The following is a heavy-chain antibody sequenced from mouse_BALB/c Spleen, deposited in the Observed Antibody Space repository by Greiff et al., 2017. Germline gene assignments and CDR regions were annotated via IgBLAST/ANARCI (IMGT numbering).Heavy chain of an antibody. J-gene: IGHJ4*01. CDR2: ISSGGGST. Sequence: EVMLVESGGGLVKPGGSLKLSCAASGFAFSSYDMSWVRQTPEKRLEWVAYISSGGGSTYYPDTVKGRFTISRDNAKNTLYLQMSSLKSEDTAMYYCARHDGYYGMYYAMDYWGQGTSVTVSS. CDR1: GFAFSSYD. CDR3: ARHDGYYGMYYAMDY. V-gene: IGHV5-12-1*01. D-gene: IGHD2-3*01.